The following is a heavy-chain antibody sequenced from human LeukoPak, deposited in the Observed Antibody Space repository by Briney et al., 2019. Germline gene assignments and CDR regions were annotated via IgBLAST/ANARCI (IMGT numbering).Heavy chain of an antibody. CDR3: ARHHLPAAIQVGFDH. CDR2: IYPGDSDT. V-gene: IGHV5-51*01. CDR1: GYSFTSYW. Sequence: GESLQISCKGSGYSFTSYWIAWVRQMPGKGLEWMGIIYPGDSDTRYSPSFQGQVTISADKSISTAYLQWSSLKASDTAMYYCARHHLPAAIQVGFDHWGQGTLVTVSS. J-gene: IGHJ5*02. D-gene: IGHD2-2*01.